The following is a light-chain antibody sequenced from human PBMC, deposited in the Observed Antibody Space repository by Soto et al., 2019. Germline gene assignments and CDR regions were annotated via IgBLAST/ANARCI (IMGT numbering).Light chain of an antibody. V-gene: IGKV1-27*01. CDR3: QKYNSVPLT. J-gene: IGKJ4*01. CDR1: QGIRNY. CDR2: AAS. Sequence: DIQMTQSPSSLSASVGDRGTITCRASQGIRNYLAWYQQKPGKATKLLIYAASTLQSGVPTRFSGSGSVTDFTLTISSLKPEDVATYYCQKYNSVPLTFGGGTKLDIK.